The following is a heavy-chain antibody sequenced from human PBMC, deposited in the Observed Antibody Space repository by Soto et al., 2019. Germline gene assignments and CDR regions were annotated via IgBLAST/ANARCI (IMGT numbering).Heavy chain of an antibody. CDR3: ARRIYGVNDH. CDR2: IYYSGST. D-gene: IGHD3-16*01. CDR1: GVSISGSRYY. J-gene: IGHJ5*02. V-gene: IGHV4-39*07. Sequence: SETLSLTCTVSGVSISGSRYYWGWIRQPPGRGLEWIGNIYYSGSTYYTPALKSRVTLSVDTSKNQFSLRLISVTAADTALYFCARRIYGVNDHWGRGTLVTVSS.